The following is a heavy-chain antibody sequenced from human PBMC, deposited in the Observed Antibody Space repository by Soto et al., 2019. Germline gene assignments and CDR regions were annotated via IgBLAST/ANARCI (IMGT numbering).Heavy chain of an antibody. V-gene: IGHV3-21*01. CDR3: AGDRKLGPGPNFPYYGMDF. J-gene: IGHJ6*02. Sequence: PGGSLRLSCAASGFTFHTYTMNWVRQAPGKGLEWVSSISSSSAYIYYADSVKGRFTISRGNAKDSLFLQMNGLRAEDTAVYYCAGDRKLGPGPNFPYYGMDFWGHWTTVTVSS. D-gene: IGHD7-27*01. CDR2: ISSSSAYI. CDR1: GFTFHTYT.